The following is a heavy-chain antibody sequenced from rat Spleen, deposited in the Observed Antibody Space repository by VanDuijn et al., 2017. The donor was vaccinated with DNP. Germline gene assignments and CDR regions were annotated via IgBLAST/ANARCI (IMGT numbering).Heavy chain of an antibody. CDR3: ARHGLPGYSYTMDA. CDR1: GFTFSNYW. V-gene: IGHV5-31*01. CDR2: ITSSGGSI. Sequence: EVQLVESGGDLVQPGRSLKLSCVASGFTFSNYWMTWIRQVPGRGLEWVASITSSGGSIYYPDSVKGRFTISRDDAKNTLYLQMNSLRSEDTATYYCARHGLPGYSYTMDAWGQGISVTVSS. J-gene: IGHJ4*01. D-gene: IGHD1-4*01.